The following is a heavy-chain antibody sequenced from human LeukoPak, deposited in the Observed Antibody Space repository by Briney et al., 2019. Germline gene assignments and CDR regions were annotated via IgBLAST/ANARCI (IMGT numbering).Heavy chain of an antibody. Sequence: GGSLRLSCAASGFTFSSYSMNWVRQAPGKGLEWVSSISSSSSYIYYADSVKGRFTISRDNAKNSLYLQMNSLRAEDTAVYYCARRRIAVAGVDYWGQGTLVTVSS. J-gene: IGHJ4*02. CDR2: ISSSSSYI. D-gene: IGHD6-19*01. CDR1: GFTFSSYS. CDR3: ARRRIAVAGVDY. V-gene: IGHV3-21*01.